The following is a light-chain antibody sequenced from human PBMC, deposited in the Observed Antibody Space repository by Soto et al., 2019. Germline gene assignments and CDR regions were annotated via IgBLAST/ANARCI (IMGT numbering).Light chain of an antibody. CDR3: QQYNNWPLT. J-gene: IGKJ4*01. CDR2: GAS. Sequence: EIVMTQSPTTLSVSPGERATLSCRASQSVNNNLAWYQQKPGQAPRLLIYGASARATGIPARFSGSGSGTEATLTISSLQSEDFAVYDCQQYNNWPLTFGGGTEVEIK. V-gene: IGKV3-15*01. CDR1: QSVNNN.